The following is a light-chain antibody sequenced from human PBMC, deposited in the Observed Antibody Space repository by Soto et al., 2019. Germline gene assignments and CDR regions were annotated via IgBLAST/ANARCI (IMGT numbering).Light chain of an antibody. V-gene: IGKV1-5*01. CDR2: DAS. CDR1: QSISDY. CDR3: QQYNSYWT. J-gene: IGKJ1*01. Sequence: DIQMTQSPSTLSASVGDRVTITCRASQSISDYLAWYQQKPGKAPKLLIYDASNLESGVPSTFSGSGSGTEFTLTISSLRPDDFATYYCQQYNSYWTFGQGTKVDNK.